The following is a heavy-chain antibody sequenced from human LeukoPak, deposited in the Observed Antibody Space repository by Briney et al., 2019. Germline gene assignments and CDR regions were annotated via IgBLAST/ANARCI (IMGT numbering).Heavy chain of an antibody. J-gene: IGHJ3*01. D-gene: IGHD3-10*01. V-gene: IGHV4-39*01. Sequence: SETLSLTCSVSGASISSNTYYWDWIRQSPGKGLEWIGSLYFSAGTFYNPSFKSRVAISADTSKNQFSLKLSSVTAADTAVYYCASTIWVGELFCFWGQGTVVTVSS. CDR3: ASTIWVGELFCF. CDR1: GASISSNTYY. CDR2: LYFSAGT.